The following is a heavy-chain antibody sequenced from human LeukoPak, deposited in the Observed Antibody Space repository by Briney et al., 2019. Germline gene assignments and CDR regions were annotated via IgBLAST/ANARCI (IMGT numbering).Heavy chain of an antibody. Sequence: GALVKVSCKASGYTFTSYGISWVRQAPGQGLEWMGWISAYNGNTNYAQKLRGRVTMTTDTSTSTAYMELRSLRSDDTAVYYCARVPYYGSGYYFDYWGQGTLVTVSS. V-gene: IGHV1-18*01. CDR1: GYTFTSYG. CDR3: ARVPYYGSGYYFDY. D-gene: IGHD3-10*01. J-gene: IGHJ4*02. CDR2: ISAYNGNT.